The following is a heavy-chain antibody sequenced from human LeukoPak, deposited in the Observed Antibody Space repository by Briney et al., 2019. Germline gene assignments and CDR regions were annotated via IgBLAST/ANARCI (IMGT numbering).Heavy chain of an antibody. CDR3: ARGVITFGGVIVPNAFDI. J-gene: IGHJ3*02. Sequence: GASVKVSCKASGYTFTSYDINWVRQATGQGLEWMGWMNPNSGNTGYAQKFQGRVTMTRNTSISTAYMELSSLRSEDTAVYYCARGVITFGGVIVPNAFDIWGQGTMVTVSS. CDR1: GYTFTSYD. CDR2: MNPNSGNT. V-gene: IGHV1-8*01. D-gene: IGHD3-16*02.